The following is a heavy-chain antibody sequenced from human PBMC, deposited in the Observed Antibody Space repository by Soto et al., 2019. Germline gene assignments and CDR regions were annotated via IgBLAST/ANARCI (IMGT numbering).Heavy chain of an antibody. D-gene: IGHD4-4*01. CDR1: GGSISSGGYY. CDR3: ARGRRFGYSIKYYYGMDV. Sequence: QVQLQESGPGLVKPSQTLSLTCTVSGGSISSGGYYWSWIHQHPGKGLEWIGYIYDSGSTYYNPSLKSRVTISLDTSKNQFSLKLSSVTAADTAVYYCARGRRFGYSIKYYYGMDVWGQGTTVTVSS. CDR2: IYDSGST. J-gene: IGHJ6*02. V-gene: IGHV4-31*03.